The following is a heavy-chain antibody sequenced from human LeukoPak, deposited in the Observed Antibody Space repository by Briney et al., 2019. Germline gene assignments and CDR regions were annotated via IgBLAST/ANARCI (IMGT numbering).Heavy chain of an antibody. J-gene: IGHJ4*02. V-gene: IGHV3-30*03. Sequence: PGGSLRLSCAASGFTFSSYGMHWVRQAPGKGLEWVAVISYDGSNKYYADSVKGRFTISRDNSKNTLYLQMNSLRAEDTAVYYCASGDYYDSSGAHWGQGTLVTVSS. CDR3: ASGDYYDSSGAH. CDR2: ISYDGSNK. CDR1: GFTFSSYG. D-gene: IGHD3-22*01.